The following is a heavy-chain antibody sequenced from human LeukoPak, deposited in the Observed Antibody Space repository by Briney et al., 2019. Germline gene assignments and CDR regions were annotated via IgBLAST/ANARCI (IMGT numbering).Heavy chain of an antibody. CDR1: GGSISSGGYY. CDR3: ARDRAKESAVWSSTSSYYMDV. CDR2: IYHSGST. J-gene: IGHJ6*03. D-gene: IGHD2-2*01. Sequence: TLSLICTVSGGSISSGGYYWSWIRQPPGMGLEWIGYIYHSGSTYYNPSLKSRVTISVDRSKNQFSLKLSSVTAADTAVYYCARDRAKESAVWSSTSSYYMDVWGKGTTVTVSS. V-gene: IGHV4-30-2*01.